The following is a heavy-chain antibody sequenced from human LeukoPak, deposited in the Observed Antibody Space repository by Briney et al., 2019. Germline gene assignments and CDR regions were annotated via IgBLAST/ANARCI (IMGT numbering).Heavy chain of an antibody. V-gene: IGHV3-53*01. CDR1: GFTVSSNY. CDR2: IYSGGST. CDR3: AKGFAGTVYDAFDI. D-gene: IGHD3-3*01. Sequence: GGSLRLSCAASGFTVSSNYMSWVRQAPGKGLEWVSVIYSGGSTYYADSVKGRFTISRDNSKNALYLQMNSLRAEDTAVYYCAKGFAGTVYDAFDIWGQGTMVTVSS. J-gene: IGHJ3*02.